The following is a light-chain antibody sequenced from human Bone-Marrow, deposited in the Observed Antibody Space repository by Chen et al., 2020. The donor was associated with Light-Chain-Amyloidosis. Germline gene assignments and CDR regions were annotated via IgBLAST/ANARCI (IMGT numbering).Light chain of an antibody. V-gene: IGKV1-39*01. CDR2: AAS. CDR1: QNISRY. Sequence: DIQRTQSPASLSASVGDRVTIYCRASQNISRYLNWYRQKPGKAPELLIYAASSLQSGVPSRFSGSGSGTDFTLTISSLQPEDFATYYCQQSYTLSYTFGQGTKLEIK. J-gene: IGKJ2*01. CDR3: QQSYTLSYT.